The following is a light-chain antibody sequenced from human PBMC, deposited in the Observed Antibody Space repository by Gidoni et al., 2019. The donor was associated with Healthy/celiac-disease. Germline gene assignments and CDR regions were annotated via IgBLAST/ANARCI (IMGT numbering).Light chain of an antibody. Sequence: EIVMTQSPATLSVSTGERATLSCRASQSVSSNLAWYQQKPGQAPRLLIYCASTRATGIPARFSGSGSGTEFTLTISSLQSEDFAVYYCQQYNNWPRTFGQGTKVEIK. CDR3: QQYNNWPRT. V-gene: IGKV3-15*01. J-gene: IGKJ1*01. CDR2: CAS. CDR1: QSVSSN.